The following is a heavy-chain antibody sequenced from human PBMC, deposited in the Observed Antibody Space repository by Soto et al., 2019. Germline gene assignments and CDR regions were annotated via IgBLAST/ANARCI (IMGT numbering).Heavy chain of an antibody. V-gene: IGHV1-2*02. CDR1: GYTFTDHD. J-gene: IGHJ6*02. CDR2: INPHSGDT. Sequence: QVQLVQSGAEVKKPGASVKVSYVASGYTFTDHDRHWVRQAPGQGLEWMGWINPHSGDTIYAQKFQGRVTLTRDTSISTAYMELSRLRSDDTAVYYCARGRTVNFYGMDVWGQGTTVTVSS. CDR3: ARGRTVNFYGMDV. D-gene: IGHD4-17*01.